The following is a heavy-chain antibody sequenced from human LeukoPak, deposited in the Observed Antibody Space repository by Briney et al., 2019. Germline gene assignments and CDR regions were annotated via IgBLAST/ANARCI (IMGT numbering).Heavy chain of an antibody. Sequence: PSETLSLTCTVSGGSISSYYWSWIRQPPGKGLEWIGYIYYSGSTNYNPSLKSRVTISVDTSKNQFSLKLSSVTAADTAVYYCAMAYCGGDCYSSYYGMDVWGQGTTVTVSS. CDR3: AMAYCGGDCYSSYYGMDV. CDR2: IYYSGST. D-gene: IGHD2-21*02. CDR1: GGSISSYY. V-gene: IGHV4-59*01. J-gene: IGHJ6*02.